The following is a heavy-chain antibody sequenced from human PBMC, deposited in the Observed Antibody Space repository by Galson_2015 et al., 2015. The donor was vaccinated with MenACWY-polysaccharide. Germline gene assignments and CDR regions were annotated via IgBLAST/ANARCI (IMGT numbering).Heavy chain of an antibody. J-gene: IGHJ3*02. CDR1: GFTFGEYA. Sequence: SLRLSCAASGFTFGEYAMSWFRQAPGKGLEWVGFIRSKAYGGTTEYAASVKGRFTISRDDSKSIAYLQMNSLNTEDTDVYVCTRSYCSGGYCYIGAFDIWGQGTMVTVSS. CDR2: IRSKAYGGTT. CDR3: TRSYCSGGYCYIGAFDI. D-gene: IGHD2-15*01. V-gene: IGHV3-49*03.